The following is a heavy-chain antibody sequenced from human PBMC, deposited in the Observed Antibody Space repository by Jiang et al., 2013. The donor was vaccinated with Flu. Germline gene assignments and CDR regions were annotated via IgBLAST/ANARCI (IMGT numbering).Heavy chain of an antibody. J-gene: IGHJ4*02. CDR3: ARESQQLVGGGFDY. D-gene: IGHD6-13*01. V-gene: IGHV4-59*12. CDR1: GGSISSYY. CDR2: IYYSGST. Sequence: GLVKPSETLSLTCTVSGGSISSYYWSRIRQPPGKGLEWIGYIYYSGSTNYNPSLKSRVTISVDTSKNQFSLKLSSVTAADTAVYYCARESQQLVGGGFDYWGQGTLVTVSS.